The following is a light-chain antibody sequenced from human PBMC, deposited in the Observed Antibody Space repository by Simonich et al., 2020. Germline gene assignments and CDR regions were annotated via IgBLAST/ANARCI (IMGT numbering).Light chain of an antibody. Sequence: EIVMTQSTATLSVSPGERATLSCRASQSVSSNLAWYQPKPGQAPRLLIYGASTRATGIPARFSGSGSGTEFTLTISSLQSEDFAVYYCQQYNNWYTFGQGTKLEIK. J-gene: IGKJ2*01. CDR3: QQYNNWYT. CDR2: GAS. CDR1: QSVSSN. V-gene: IGKV3-15*01.